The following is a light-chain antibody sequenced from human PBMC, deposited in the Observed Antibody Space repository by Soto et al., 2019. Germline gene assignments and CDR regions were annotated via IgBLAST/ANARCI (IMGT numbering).Light chain of an antibody. CDR3: QQRSNWPPIT. CDR2: DAS. Sequence: PGEGATLSCRASQSVSRYLAWYQQKPGQAPRLLIYDASNRATGIPARFSGSGSGTDFTLTISSLEPEDFAVYYCQQRSNWPPITFGQGTRLEIK. CDR1: QSVSRY. J-gene: IGKJ5*01. V-gene: IGKV3-11*01.